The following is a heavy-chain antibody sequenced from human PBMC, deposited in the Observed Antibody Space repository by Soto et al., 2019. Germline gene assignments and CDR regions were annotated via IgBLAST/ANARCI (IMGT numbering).Heavy chain of an antibody. CDR3: ARYDTGDYRRLTDY. CDR2: ISPYNSHT. CDR1: GYTFTNYG. Sequence: QVPLVQSGAEVKKPGASVRVSCKASGYTFTNYGITWVRQAPEQGLEWMGWISPYNSHTNYAQRFQGRILMTIDTSTSTAYVELTSLRSDDTAGFYCARYDTGDYRRLTDYWWQGAPVTVSS. J-gene: IGHJ4*02. D-gene: IGHD4-17*01. V-gene: IGHV1-18*04.